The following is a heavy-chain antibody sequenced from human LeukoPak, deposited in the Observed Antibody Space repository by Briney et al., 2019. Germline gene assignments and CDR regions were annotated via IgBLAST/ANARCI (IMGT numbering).Heavy chain of an antibody. CDR2: IKSKTDGGTT. Sequence: PGGSLRLSCAASGFTFNNYWMSWVRQAPGKGLEWVGRIKSKTDGGTTDYAAPVKGRFTISRDDSKNTLYLQMNSLKTEDTAVYYCTTGPYGDYGEVRNYWGQGTLVTVSS. J-gene: IGHJ4*02. CDR1: GFTFNNYW. V-gene: IGHV3-15*01. CDR3: TTGPYGDYGEVRNY. D-gene: IGHD4-17*01.